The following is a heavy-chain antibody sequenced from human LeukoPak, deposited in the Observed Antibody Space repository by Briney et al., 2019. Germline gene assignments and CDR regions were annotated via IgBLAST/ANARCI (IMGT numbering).Heavy chain of an antibody. Sequence: ASVKVSCKASGGTFSSYAISWVRQAPGQGLEWMGGIIPIFGTANYAQKFQGRVTITADKSTSTAYMELSSLRSEDTAVYYCASSLWLPTNYYFDYWGHGTLVTVSS. D-gene: IGHD5-18*01. CDR2: IIPIFGTA. J-gene: IGHJ4*01. CDR1: GGTFSSYA. V-gene: IGHV1-69*06. CDR3: ASSLWLPTNYYFDY.